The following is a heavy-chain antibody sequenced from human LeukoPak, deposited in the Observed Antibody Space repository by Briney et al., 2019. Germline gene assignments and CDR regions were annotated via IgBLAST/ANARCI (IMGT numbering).Heavy chain of an antibody. CDR2: VYRGGDT. CDR3: AKGRQQLASLDY. J-gene: IGHJ4*02. V-gene: IGHV3-53*01. D-gene: IGHD6-13*01. Sequence: GGCLRLSCAASGFIFSNNYMTWIRQAPGKRLEWVAIVYRGGDTYYADSVKGRFTISRDNSKNTLYLQMNSLRAEDTAIYYCAKGRQQLASLDYWGQGILVTVSS. CDR1: GFIFSNNY.